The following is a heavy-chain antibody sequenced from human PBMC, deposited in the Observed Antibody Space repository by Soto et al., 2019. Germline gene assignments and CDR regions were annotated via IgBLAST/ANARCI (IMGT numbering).Heavy chain of an antibody. CDR1: GGSISSGGYY. CDR2: IYYTGST. CDR3: ARVSGSGRYGFAY. Sequence: QVQLQESGPGLVKPSQTLSLTCTVSGGSISSGGYYWSWIRQHPGEGLEWIGYIYYTGSTYYNPSLKSRLTISIDTSKSQFSLTLSSVTAADTAFYYCARVSGSGRYGFAYWGQGTLVTVSS. J-gene: IGHJ4*02. V-gene: IGHV4-31*03. D-gene: IGHD3-10*01.